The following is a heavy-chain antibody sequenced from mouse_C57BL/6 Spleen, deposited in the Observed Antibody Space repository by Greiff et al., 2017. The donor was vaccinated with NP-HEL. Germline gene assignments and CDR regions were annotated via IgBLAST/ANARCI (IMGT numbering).Heavy chain of an antibody. CDR1: GYTFTDYE. D-gene: IGHD3-2*02. Sequence: QVQLKQSGAELVRPGASVTLSCKASGYTFTDYEMHWVKQTPVHGLEWIGAIDPETGGTAYNQKFKGKAILTADKSSSTAYMELRSLTSEDSAVYYCTRGSQGYYFDYWGQGTTLTVSS. J-gene: IGHJ2*01. V-gene: IGHV1-15*01. CDR3: TRGSQGYYFDY. CDR2: IDPETGGT.